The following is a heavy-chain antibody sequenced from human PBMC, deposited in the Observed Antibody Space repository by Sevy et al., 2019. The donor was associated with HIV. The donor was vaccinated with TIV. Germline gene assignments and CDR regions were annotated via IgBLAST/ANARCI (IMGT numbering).Heavy chain of an antibody. CDR3: ARVGVGYCSSTSCYTHYYYYYGMDV. CDR2: ISSSSSTI. D-gene: IGHD2-2*02. V-gene: IGHV3-48*01. J-gene: IGHJ6*02. Sequence: GGSLRLSCAASGFTFSSYSMNWVRQAPGKGLEWVSYISSSSSTIYYADSVKGRFTISRDNAKNSLYLQMNSLRAGDTAVYYCARVGVGYCSSTSCYTHYYYYYGMDVWCQGTTVTVSS. CDR1: GFTFSSYS.